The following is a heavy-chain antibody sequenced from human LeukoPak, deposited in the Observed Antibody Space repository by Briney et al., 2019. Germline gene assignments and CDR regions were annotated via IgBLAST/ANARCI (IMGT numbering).Heavy chain of an antibody. D-gene: IGHD2/OR15-2a*01. J-gene: IGHJ3*02. CDR3: ARGPFNDAFDI. V-gene: IGHV4-34*01. CDR2: INHSGST. CDR1: GGSFSGYY. Sequence: SETLSLTCADYGGSFSGYYWSWIRQPPGKGLEWIGEINHSGSTNYNPSLKSRVTISVDTSKNQFSLKLSSVTAADTAVYYCARGPFNDAFDIWGQGTMVTVSS.